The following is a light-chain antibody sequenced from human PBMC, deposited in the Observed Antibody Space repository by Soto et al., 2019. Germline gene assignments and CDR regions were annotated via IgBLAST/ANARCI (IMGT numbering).Light chain of an antibody. CDR2: EAS. V-gene: IGKV1-39*01. Sequence: DVQMTQSPSSLSASVGDRVTITCRASQSIGNYLNWYQQKPGKAPTLLISEASNLQSGVPARFSGSGSGTDFTLTISSLEPEDFAVYYCQQRGNWPLTFGGGTKVDIK. J-gene: IGKJ4*01. CDR1: QSIGNY. CDR3: QQRGNWPLT.